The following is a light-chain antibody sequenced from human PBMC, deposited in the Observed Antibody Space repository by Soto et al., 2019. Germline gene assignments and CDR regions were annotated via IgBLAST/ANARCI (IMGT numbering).Light chain of an antibody. CDR3: SSYSISTAYL. CDR2: DVS. V-gene: IGLV2-11*01. CDR1: SSDVGAYNY. J-gene: IGLJ1*01. Sequence: SVLTQPRSVSGSPGQSVTISCTGTSSDVGAYNYVSWYQQHPGKAPKLMTYDVSKRPSGVPDRFSGSKSVNTASLTISGLQAEDEADYFCSSYSISTAYLFGTGTKVTVL.